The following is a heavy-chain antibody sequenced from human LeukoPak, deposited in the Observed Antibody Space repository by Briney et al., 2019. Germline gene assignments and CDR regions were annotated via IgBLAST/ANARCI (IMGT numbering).Heavy chain of an antibody. J-gene: IGHJ4*02. Sequence: PGGSQRLSCEASGFNFSDYYMTWIRQAPGKGLEWLSYISPNSYSTYYTASVRGRFTISRDNSKNSMYLQMNSLRAEDTALYYCARQKRTFDYWGRGTLVTVSS. CDR1: GFNFSDYY. V-gene: IGHV3-11*01. CDR3: ARQKRTFDY. CDR2: ISPNSYST.